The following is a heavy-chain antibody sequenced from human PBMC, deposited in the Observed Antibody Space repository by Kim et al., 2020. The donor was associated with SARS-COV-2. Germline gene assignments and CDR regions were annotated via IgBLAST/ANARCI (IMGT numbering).Heavy chain of an antibody. CDR3: ARGVVAGDY. Sequence: SYIYYADSVKGRFTISRDNAKNSLYLEMNSLRADDTAGYYCARGVVAGDYWGQGTLVTVSS. D-gene: IGHD6-19*01. V-gene: IGHV3-21*01. CDR2: SYI. J-gene: IGHJ4*02.